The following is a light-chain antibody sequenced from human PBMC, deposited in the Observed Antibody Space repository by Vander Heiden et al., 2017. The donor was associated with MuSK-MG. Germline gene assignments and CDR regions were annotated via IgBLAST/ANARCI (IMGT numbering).Light chain of an antibody. CDR1: HSDVGGYNY. CDR2: EVN. J-gene: IGLJ3*02. V-gene: IGLV2-8*01. CDR3: SSYGGDNNLM. Sequence: SVLTQPPSTSGSPGQSVTISCTGTHSDVGGYNYVSWYQHHPGQAPKLIIYEVNRRPSGVPDRFSGSKSGDTASLTVSGLQPEDEADYYCSSYGGDNNLMFGGGTKVTVL.